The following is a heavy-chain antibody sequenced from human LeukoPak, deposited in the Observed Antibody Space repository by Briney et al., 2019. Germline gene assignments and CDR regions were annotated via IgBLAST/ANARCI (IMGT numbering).Heavy chain of an antibody. D-gene: IGHD2-21*02. J-gene: IGHJ4*02. Sequence: GGPLRLSCVASGFIVSDNYMSWIRQPPGKEPQWVSIIYPDGRAFYADSVKGRFTISRDNSRNTLYLQMNSLRADDTALYYCARGRLPNGADNWGQGTLVTVSS. CDR3: ARGRLPNGADN. CDR2: IYPDGRA. CDR1: GFIVSDNY. V-gene: IGHV3-53*01.